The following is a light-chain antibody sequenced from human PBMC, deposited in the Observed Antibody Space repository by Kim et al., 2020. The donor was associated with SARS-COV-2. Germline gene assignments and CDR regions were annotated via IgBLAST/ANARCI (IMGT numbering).Light chain of an antibody. CDR1: QSISTN. J-gene: IGKJ5*01. CDR2: GAS. CDR3: QQYAYWRA. Sequence: LSPGERATLSCRASQSISTNLAWFQQKPGQAPRVLIYGASARATGIPARFSGSGSGTEFTLTISNLQSEDFAVYYCQQYAYWRAFGQGTRLEIK. V-gene: IGKV3-15*01.